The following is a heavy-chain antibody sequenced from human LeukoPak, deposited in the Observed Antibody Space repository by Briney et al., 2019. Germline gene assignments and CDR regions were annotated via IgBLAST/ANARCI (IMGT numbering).Heavy chain of an antibody. V-gene: IGHV3-30-3*01. CDR3: AIGDTIFGVVTCDY. J-gene: IGHJ4*02. CDR1: GFTFSSYA. CDR2: ISYDGSNK. D-gene: IGHD3-3*01. Sequence: GRSLRLSCAASGFTFSSYAMHWVRQAPGKGLEWVAVISYDGSNKYYADSVKGRFTISRDNSKNTLYLQMNSLRAEDTAVYYCAIGDTIFGVVTCDYWGQGTLVTVSS.